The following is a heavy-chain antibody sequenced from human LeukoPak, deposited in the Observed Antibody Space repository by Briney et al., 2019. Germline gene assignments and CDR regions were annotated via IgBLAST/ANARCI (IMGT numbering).Heavy chain of an antibody. J-gene: IGHJ4*02. CDR3: TRGYSYGYY. Sequence: PGGSLRLSCTASGFTFGDYAMNWFRQAPGKGLEWVGFIRSKGYGGTTEYAASVKGRFTISRDDSKSIAYLQMNSLKTEDTAVYYCTRGYSYGYYWGQGTLVTVSS. CDR1: GFTFGDYA. D-gene: IGHD5-18*01. V-gene: IGHV3-49*03. CDR2: IRSKGYGGTT.